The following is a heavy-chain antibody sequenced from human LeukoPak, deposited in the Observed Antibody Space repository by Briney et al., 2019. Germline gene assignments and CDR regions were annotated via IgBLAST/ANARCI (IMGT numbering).Heavy chain of an antibody. Sequence: ASVKVSCKASGYTFPDFYIHWVRQAPGLGLEWMGRISPKSGGTDYAQKFQGRVSMTRDTSINTAYMELSSLRSDDTAVFYCARKSSGTFFNWGQGTLVTVSS. CDR3: ARKSSGTFFN. V-gene: IGHV1-2*02. D-gene: IGHD3-10*01. CDR2: ISPKSGGT. J-gene: IGHJ4*02. CDR1: GYTFPDFY.